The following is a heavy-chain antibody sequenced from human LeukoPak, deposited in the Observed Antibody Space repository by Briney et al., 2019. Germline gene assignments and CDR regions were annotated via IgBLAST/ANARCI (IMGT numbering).Heavy chain of an antibody. CDR3: AKELDSPDCSGQTVGVVAFDI. V-gene: IGHV4-4*07. D-gene: IGHD2-15*01. CDR1: GGSISSYY. J-gene: IGHJ3*02. CDR2: IYTSGST. Sequence: SETLSLTCTVSGGSISSYYRSWIRQPAGKGLEWIGRIYTSGSTNYNPSLKSRVTMSVDTSKNQFSLKLSSVTAADTAAYYCAKELDSPDCSGQTVGVVAFDIWGQGTMVTVSS.